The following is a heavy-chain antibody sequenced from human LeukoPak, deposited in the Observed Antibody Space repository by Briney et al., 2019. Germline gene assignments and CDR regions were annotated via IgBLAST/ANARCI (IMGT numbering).Heavy chain of an antibody. D-gene: IGHD3-10*01. CDR2: IIPIFSTA. CDR1: GGTFRSYA. V-gene: IGHV1-69*13. J-gene: IGHJ4*02. Sequence: SVTVSCKASGGTFRSYAMSWVRQAPGQGLEWMGGIIPIFSTANYAQKFQGRVTITADESTSTAYMELSSLRSEDTAVYYCAVGFYGSGSYPRNDYWGQGTLVTVSS. CDR3: AVGFYGSGSYPRNDY.